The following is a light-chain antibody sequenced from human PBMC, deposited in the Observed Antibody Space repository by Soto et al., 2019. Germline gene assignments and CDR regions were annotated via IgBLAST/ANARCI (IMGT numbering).Light chain of an antibody. V-gene: IGKV3-20*01. CDR3: QKYNGGPLT. Sequence: EIVLTQSPGTLSLSPGERATLSCRASQSGRDMYLAWYQQKPGQPPRLLIYGVSSRAYGIPDRFSGSGSGTDFTLTISRLEPEDFATYYCQKYNGGPLTFGGGTKVEIK. J-gene: IGKJ4*01. CDR2: GVS. CDR1: QSGRDMY.